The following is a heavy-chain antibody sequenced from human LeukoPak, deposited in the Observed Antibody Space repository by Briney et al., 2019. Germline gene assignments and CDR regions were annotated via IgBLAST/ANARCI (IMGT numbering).Heavy chain of an antibody. CDR2: ISGSGVNT. J-gene: IGHJ4*02. CDR1: GFTFSSHT. Sequence: GGSLRLSCAASGFTFSSHTMSWVRQAPGKGLEWVSGISGSGVNTYYANSVKGRFTIFRDKFMNTLYLQMNSLRAEDTAVYYCARGRGLPVRPPNEGFLDYWGRGTLVTVSS. CDR3: ARGRGLPVRPPNEGFLDY. D-gene: IGHD6-6*01. V-gene: IGHV3-23*01.